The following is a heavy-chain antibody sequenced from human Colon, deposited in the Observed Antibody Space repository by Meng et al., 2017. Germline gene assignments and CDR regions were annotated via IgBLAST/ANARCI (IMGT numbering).Heavy chain of an antibody. D-gene: IGHD1-1*01. V-gene: IGHV4-31*02. J-gene: IGHJ5*02. CDR2: INHSGST. Sequence: GPALVSPSQNQSLTWTVSGGALSSDTDYWTWIRQDPGKGLEWIGIINHSGSTYYNPSLKSRVTMSLDTSKQQFSLKLISVTAADTAVYFCARGLNEGGLAHNWFDPWGQGTLVTVSS. CDR3: ARGLNEGGLAHNWFDP. CDR1: GGALSSDTDY.